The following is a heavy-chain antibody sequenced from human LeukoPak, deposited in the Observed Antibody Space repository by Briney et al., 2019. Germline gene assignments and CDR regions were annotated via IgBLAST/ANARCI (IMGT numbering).Heavy chain of an antibody. J-gene: IGHJ6*02. CDR3: ARVAAGGYYYYGMDV. V-gene: IGHV4-59*01. Sequence: SETLSLTCTVSGGSISTYYWTWIRQPPGKGLEWIGYIYYRGSTNYNPSLKSRVTISVDTSKNQFSLKLSSVTAADTAVYYCARVAAGGYYYYGMDVWGQGTTVTVSS. CDR2: IYYRGST. D-gene: IGHD3-16*01. CDR1: GGSISTYY.